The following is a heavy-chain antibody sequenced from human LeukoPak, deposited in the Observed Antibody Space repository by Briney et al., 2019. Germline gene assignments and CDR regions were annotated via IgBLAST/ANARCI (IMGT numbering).Heavy chain of an antibody. CDR1: GYSFTSYW. CDR3: ARRGGSYDFDY. V-gene: IGHV5-51*01. J-gene: IGHJ4*02. CDR2: LSPGASDT. D-gene: IGHD1-26*01. Sequence: GESLKISCKGAGYSFTSYWNGWVRQMRGKGVGWMGILSPGASDTRYSPSFQGQVTISAAKSISTAYLQWSSLKASDTAMYYCARRGGSYDFDYWGQGTLVTVSS.